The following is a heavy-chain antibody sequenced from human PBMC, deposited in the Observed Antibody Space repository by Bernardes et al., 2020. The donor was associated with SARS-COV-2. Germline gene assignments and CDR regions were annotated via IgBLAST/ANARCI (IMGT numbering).Heavy chain of an antibody. CDR2: IHPGDSDT. J-gene: IGHJ4*02. Sequence: GESLKISCKGSGYLFFNYWIGWVRQMSDKGLEWMGVIHPGDSDTRYSPSFQGQVTISADKSMNTAYLQWSSLKASDTAMYYCVRHRDPFQFLEYFPDYWGQGTLVSVSS. CDR1: GYLFFNYW. D-gene: IGHD3-3*01. CDR3: VRHRDPFQFLEYFPDY. V-gene: IGHV5-51*01.